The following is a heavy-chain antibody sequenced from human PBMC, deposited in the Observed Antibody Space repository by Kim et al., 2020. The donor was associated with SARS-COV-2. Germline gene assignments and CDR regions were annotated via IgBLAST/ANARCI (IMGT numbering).Heavy chain of an antibody. CDR3: ARWRWRQSEFDY. V-gene: IGHV3-11*06. CDR2: VRSDGNT. Sequence: GGSLRLSCTTSGFTFSEYSMGWIRQPTGKGLEWISNVRSDGNTEYADSVKGRFTISRDNAKKSLYLVLNTLRVEDTAVYYCARWRWRQSEFDYWGQGTLVSVSS. J-gene: IGHJ4*02. D-gene: IGHD3-3*01. CDR1: GFTFSEYS.